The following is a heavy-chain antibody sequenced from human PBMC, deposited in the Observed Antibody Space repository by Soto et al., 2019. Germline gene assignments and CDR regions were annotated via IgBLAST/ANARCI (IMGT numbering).Heavy chain of an antibody. CDR2: INHSGST. CDR1: GGSFSGYY. CDR3: ARVGSLSYLR. V-gene: IGHV4-34*01. J-gene: IGHJ4*02. D-gene: IGHD3-16*01. Sequence: SETLSLTCAVYGGSFSGYYWSWIRQPPGKGLEWIGEINHSGSTNYNPSLKSRVAISVDTSKNQFSLKLSSVTAADTAVYYCARVGSLSYLRWGQGTLVTVSS.